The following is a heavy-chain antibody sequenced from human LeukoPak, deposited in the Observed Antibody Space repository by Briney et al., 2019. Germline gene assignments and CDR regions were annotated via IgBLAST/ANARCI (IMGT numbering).Heavy chain of an antibody. CDR1: GFTFSSYS. J-gene: IGHJ4*02. Sequence: GGSLRLSCAASGFTFSSYSMNWVRQAPGKGLEWVSSISSSSSYIYYADSVKGRFTISRDNAKNSLYPQMNSLRAEDTAVYYCARAITYYYDSSGYYFDYWGQGTLVTVSS. CDR2: ISSSSSYI. V-gene: IGHV3-21*01. D-gene: IGHD3-22*01. CDR3: ARAITYYYDSSGYYFDY.